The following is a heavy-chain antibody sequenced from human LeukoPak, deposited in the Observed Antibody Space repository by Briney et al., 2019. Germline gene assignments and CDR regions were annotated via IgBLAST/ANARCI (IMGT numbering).Heavy chain of an antibody. D-gene: IGHD1-26*01. CDR3: AKDLVGATN. V-gene: IGHV3-48*03. J-gene: IGHJ4*02. CDR1: GFTFSSYE. CDR2: ISTSGSTI. Sequence: PGGSLRLSCAASGFTFSSYEMNWVRQAPGKGLEWVSYISTSGSTIYYADSVKGRFTISRDNSKNTLYLQMNSLRAEDTAVYYCAKDLVGATNWGQGTLVTVSS.